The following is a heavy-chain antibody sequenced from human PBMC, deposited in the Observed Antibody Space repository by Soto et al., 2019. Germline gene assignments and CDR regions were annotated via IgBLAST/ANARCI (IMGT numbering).Heavy chain of an antibody. D-gene: IGHD2-2*01. Sequence: ETLSLTCSVSGGSISYSSYYWGWIRQPPGKGLEWFGGIFYTGTTYYSPSLKDRVTISVDTSKNSFSLNLTSVTAADTAVYFCARLVVGAPVANXWGQVTLVTVSX. CDR3: ARLVVGAPVANX. J-gene: IGHJ4*02. CDR2: IFYTGTT. V-gene: IGHV4-39*02. CDR1: GGSISYSSYY.